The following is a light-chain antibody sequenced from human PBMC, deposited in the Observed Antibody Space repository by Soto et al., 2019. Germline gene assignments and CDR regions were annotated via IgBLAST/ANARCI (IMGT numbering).Light chain of an antibody. J-gene: IGKJ4*01. Sequence: EVVMTQSPGTLSVSTGEGATLSCRASHSVDSNLAWYQQKPGQAPRLLMYGAATRPSGIPDRFSGSGSGTEFTLTISSLQSEDFAVYYCQQYDSWPLTFGGGTKVEIK. V-gene: IGKV3D-15*01. CDR3: QQYDSWPLT. CDR1: HSVDSN. CDR2: GAA.